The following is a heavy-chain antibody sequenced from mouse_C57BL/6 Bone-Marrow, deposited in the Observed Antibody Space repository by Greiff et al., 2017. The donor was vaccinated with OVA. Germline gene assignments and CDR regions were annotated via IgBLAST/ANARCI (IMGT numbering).Heavy chain of an antibody. Sequence: QVQLQQPGAELVKPGASVKLSCKSSGYTFTSYYMSWVKQRPGQGLEWIGGINPSNGGTKFNEKFKSKATLTADKSSNTAYMQLSSLTAEDSAVYYCSRSGYGGFAYWGQGTLVTVAA. D-gene: IGHD1-1*02. CDR1: GYTFTSYY. J-gene: IGHJ3*01. CDR3: SRSGYGGFAY. V-gene: IGHV1S81*02. CDR2: INPSNGGT.